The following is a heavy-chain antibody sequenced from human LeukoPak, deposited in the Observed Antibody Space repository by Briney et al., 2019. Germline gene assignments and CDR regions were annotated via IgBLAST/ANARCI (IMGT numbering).Heavy chain of an antibody. Sequence: ASVKVSCKASGGTFSSYAISWVRQAPGQGLEWMGGIIPIFGTANYAQKFQGRVTITTDESTSTAYMELSSLRSEDTAVYYCARGSIGDGYFDYWSQGTLVTVSS. CDR1: GGTFSSYA. J-gene: IGHJ4*02. D-gene: IGHD3-10*01. CDR3: ARGSIGDGYFDY. CDR2: IIPIFGTA. V-gene: IGHV1-69*05.